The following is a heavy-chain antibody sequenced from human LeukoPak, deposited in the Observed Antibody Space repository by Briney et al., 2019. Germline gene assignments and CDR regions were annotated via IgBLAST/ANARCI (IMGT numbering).Heavy chain of an antibody. V-gene: IGHV3-7*01. CDR1: GFTFSSYW. D-gene: IGHD1-26*01. CDR2: IRDDGGEI. CDR3: ARDKPRGSYYGSIFDS. Sequence: GGSLRLSCEASGFTFSSYWMSWVRQAPGKGLEWVANIRDDGGEIYYVNSVKGRFTISRDNAKSSLFLQMNSLRAEDSAVYYCARDKPRGSYYGSIFDSWGQGTLVTVSS. J-gene: IGHJ4*02.